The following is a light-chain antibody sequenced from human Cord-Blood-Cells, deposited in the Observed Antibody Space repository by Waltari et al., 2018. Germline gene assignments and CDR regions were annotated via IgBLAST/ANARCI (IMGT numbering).Light chain of an antibody. V-gene: IGKV3-20*01. CDR1: QSVSSTY. Sequence: EIVFTQSPATLSLSPGERATLSCRASQSVSSTYLAWYQQKPGQAPRLLIYGASSRATGIPDRFSGSGSGTDFTLTISRLEPEDFAVYYCQQYGSSPVSFGQGTKLEIK. J-gene: IGKJ2*03. CDR3: QQYGSSPVS. CDR2: GAS.